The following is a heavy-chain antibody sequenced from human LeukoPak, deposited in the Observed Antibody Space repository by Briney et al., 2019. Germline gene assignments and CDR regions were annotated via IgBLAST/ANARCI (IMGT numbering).Heavy chain of an antibody. V-gene: IGHV4-34*01. CDR1: GGSFSGYY. CDR3: ARGRMWAAAEKAY. Sequence: SETLSLTCAVYGGSFSGYYWSWIRHPPGKGLEWIGEINHSGSTNYNPSLKRRVTISVDTSKNQFSLMLRSVTAADTAVYYCARGRMWAAAEKAYWGQGTLVTVSS. D-gene: IGHD6-13*01. J-gene: IGHJ4*02. CDR2: INHSGST.